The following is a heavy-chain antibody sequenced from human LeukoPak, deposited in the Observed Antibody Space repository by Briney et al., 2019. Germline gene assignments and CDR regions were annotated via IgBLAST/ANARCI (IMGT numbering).Heavy chain of an antibody. CDR2: FYYSGST. D-gene: IGHD6-13*01. V-gene: IGHV4-39*01. CDR1: GGSINSSSYY. J-gene: IGHJ4*02. CDR3: ARRVAAAGRAFDY. Sequence: SETLSLTCSVSGGSINSSSYYWGWIRQPPGKGLEWIGTFYYSGSTYYNPSLKSRVTISVDTSKNQFSLNLSSVTAADTAVYYCARRVAAAGRAFDYWGQGTLVTVSS.